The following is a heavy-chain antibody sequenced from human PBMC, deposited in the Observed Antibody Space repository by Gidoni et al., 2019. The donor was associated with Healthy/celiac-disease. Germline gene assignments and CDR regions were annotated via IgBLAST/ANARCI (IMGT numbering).Heavy chain of an antibody. J-gene: IGHJ6*02. D-gene: IGHD2-21*01. V-gene: IGHV1-58*01. CDR1: GFTFTSSA. CDR2: IGVGSGNT. CDR3: AVCSIPYYYGMDV. Sequence: QMQLVQSGPEVKKPGTSVKVSCKASGFTFTSSAVQWVRQARGQSLEWIGWIGVGSGNTNYAQKFQERVTITRDMSTSTAYMELSSLRSEDTAVYYCAVCSIPYYYGMDVWGQGTTVTVSS.